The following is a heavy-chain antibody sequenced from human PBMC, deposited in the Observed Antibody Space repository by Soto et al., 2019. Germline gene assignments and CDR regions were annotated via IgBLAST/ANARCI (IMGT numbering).Heavy chain of an antibody. CDR2: LSGGGGST. D-gene: IGHD3-10*01. Sequence: GGSLRLSCAASGVIFSSYAMSWVRQAPGKGLEWVSALSGGGGSTYYADSVKGRFTISRDNAKNSLYLQMNSLRAEDTALYYCARLYGSGSTRRVRIDYWGQGPLVTVSS. J-gene: IGHJ4*02. CDR1: GVIFSSYA. CDR3: ARLYGSGSTRRVRIDY. V-gene: IGHV3-23*01.